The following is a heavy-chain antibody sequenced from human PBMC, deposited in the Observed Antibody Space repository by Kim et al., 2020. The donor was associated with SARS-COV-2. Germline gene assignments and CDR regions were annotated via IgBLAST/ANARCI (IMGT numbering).Heavy chain of an antibody. V-gene: IGHV3-30*02. CDR3: AKESLLGSGSYKDYYGMDV. Sequence: GLFTISRDNSKNTLYLQMNSLRAEDTAVYYCAKESLLGSGSYKDYYGMDVWRQGTTVTVSS. D-gene: IGHD3-10*01. J-gene: IGHJ6*02.